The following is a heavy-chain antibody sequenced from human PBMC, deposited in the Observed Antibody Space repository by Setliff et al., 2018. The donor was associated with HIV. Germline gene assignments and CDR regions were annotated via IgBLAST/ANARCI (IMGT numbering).Heavy chain of an antibody. V-gene: IGHV4-34*01. CDR3: ARDTGEYRFDY. Sequence: PSETLSLTCDGYGGSLSSYYWTWIRQAPGKGLEWIGEINPSGSPDYNPSLKSRVTISVDKSKNQFSLKLSSVTAADTAVYYCARDTGEYRFDYWGQGTLVTVSS. CDR2: INPSGSP. J-gene: IGHJ4*02. D-gene: IGHD3-16*01. CDR1: GGSLSSYY.